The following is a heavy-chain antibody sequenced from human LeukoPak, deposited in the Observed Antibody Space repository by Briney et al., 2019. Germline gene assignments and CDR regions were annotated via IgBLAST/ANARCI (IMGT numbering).Heavy chain of an antibody. J-gene: IGHJ3*02. CDR2: TYSGGST. V-gene: IGHV3-66*01. CDR3: AKDITAAGRDDAFDI. CDR1: GFTVSSNY. Sequence: GGSLRLSCAASGFTVSSNYMSWVRQAPGKGLEWVSVTYSGGSTYYADSVKGRFTISRDNCKNTLYLQMNSLRAEDTAVYYCAKDITAAGRDDAFDIWGQGTTVTVSS. D-gene: IGHD6-25*01.